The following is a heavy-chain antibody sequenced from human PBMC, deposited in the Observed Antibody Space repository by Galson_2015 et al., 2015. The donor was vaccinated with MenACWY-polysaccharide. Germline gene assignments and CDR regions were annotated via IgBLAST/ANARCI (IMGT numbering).Heavy chain of an antibody. D-gene: IGHD4-23*01. J-gene: IGHJ2*01. V-gene: IGHV3-33*01. Sequence: LRLSCAASRFTFRTYGMHWVRQAPGKGLEWVAIIWYDGSNKYYADSVKGRFTISRDNSKNMLFLQVNSLRVEDTAVYCCARGGGTSEWYFDLWGRGTLVTVSS. CDR3: ARGGGTSEWYFDL. CDR1: RFTFRTYG. CDR2: IWYDGSNK.